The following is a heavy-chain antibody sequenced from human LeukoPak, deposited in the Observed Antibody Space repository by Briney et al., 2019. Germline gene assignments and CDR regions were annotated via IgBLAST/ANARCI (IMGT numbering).Heavy chain of an antibody. CDR3: AREAKRPSVFVAETRLNWFDP. V-gene: IGHV4-39*07. Sequence: SETLSLTCSVSGGSIITTSFYWGWIRQPPGKGLEWIGTTDYSGRTYYNPSLESRVTISVDTSKNQFSLKLTSVTAADTAVYYCAREAKRPSVFVAETRLNWFDPWGQGTLVTVSS. CDR1: GGSIITTSFY. D-gene: IGHD2-15*01. J-gene: IGHJ5*02. CDR2: TDYSGRT.